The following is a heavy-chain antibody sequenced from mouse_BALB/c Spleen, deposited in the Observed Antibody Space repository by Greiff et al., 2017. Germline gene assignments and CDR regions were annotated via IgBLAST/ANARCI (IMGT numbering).Heavy chain of an antibody. CDR2: IWGDGST. CDR1: GFSFTGYC. V-gene: IGHV2-6-7*01. CDR3: ARGTGTDWYFDV. D-gene: IGHD4-1*01. Sequence: VKLMESGPGLVEPSQSLSISCTVSGFSFTGYCVNWVRQPPGQGLEWLGMIWGDGSTDYNSALKSRLSISKDNSKSQVFLKMNSLQTDDTARYYYARGTGTDWYFDVWGEGTTVTVSS. J-gene: IGHJ1*01.